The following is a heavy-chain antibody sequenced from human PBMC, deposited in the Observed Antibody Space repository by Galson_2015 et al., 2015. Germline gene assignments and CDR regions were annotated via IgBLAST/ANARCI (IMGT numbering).Heavy chain of an antibody. V-gene: IGHV1-18*01. Sequence: SVKVSCKASGYTFTSYGISWVRQAPGKGLEWMGWISAYNGNTNYAQNLQGRVTMTTDTSTGTAYMELRSLRSDDTAVYYCARSGGGSGSYYSYYYYYMDVWGQGTLVTVSS. CDR1: GYTFTSYG. J-gene: IGHJ6*03. CDR3: ARSGGGSGSYYSYYYYYMDV. CDR2: ISAYNGNT. D-gene: IGHD3-10*01.